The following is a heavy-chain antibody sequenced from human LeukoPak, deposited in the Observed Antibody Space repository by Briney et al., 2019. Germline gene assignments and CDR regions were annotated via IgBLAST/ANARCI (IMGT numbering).Heavy chain of an antibody. CDR2: LHPSGAT. V-gene: IGHV4-4*07. D-gene: IGHD5-18*01. Sequence: PSETLSLTCTVSGSSISGYYWNWIRQPAGKGLEWIGRLHPSGATNYNPSLKSRITMSLDTSKNQFSLKLSSVTTADTAVYYCARTPYSYGSSGYWGQGTLVTVSS. CDR3: ARTPYSYGSSGY. CDR1: GSSISGYY. J-gene: IGHJ4*02.